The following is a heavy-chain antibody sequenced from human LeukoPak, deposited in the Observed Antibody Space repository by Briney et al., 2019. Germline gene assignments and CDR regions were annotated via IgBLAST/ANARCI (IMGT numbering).Heavy chain of an antibody. D-gene: IGHD4-17*01. CDR1: GFTFSSYA. V-gene: IGHV3-30-3*01. CDR2: ISYDGSNK. CDR3: ARALDYGDYPSWFDP. J-gene: IGHJ5*02. Sequence: GGSLRLSCAASGFTFSSYAMHWVRQAPGKGLEWVAVISYDGSNKYYADSVKGRFTISRDNSKNTLYLQMNSLRAEDTAVYYCARALDYGDYPSWFDPWGQGTLVTVSS.